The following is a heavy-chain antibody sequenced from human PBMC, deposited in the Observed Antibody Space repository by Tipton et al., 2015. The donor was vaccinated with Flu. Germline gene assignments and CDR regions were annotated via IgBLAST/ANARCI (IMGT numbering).Heavy chain of an antibody. V-gene: IGHV4-39*07. Sequence: GLVKPSETLPLTCGASGDSIRSSNYYWGWIRQPPGKGLEWIGNTFHSGNTYLNPSLKSRVTISIDTSRNQFSLKLNSVTAGDTAVYYCARRDYSNYVSEPKNWFDPWGQGALVTVSS. CDR2: TFHSGNT. J-gene: IGHJ5*02. CDR3: ARRDYSNYVSEPKNWFDP. CDR1: GDSIRSSNYY. D-gene: IGHD4-11*01.